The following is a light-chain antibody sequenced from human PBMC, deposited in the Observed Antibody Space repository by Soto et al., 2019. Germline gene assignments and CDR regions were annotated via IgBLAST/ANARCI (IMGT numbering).Light chain of an antibody. J-gene: IGKJ2*01. CDR1: QSISTY. CDR3: QQSYSSPYT. CDR2: AAS. Sequence: DIQMTQSPSSLSASVGDRVTITCRASQSISTYLNWYQQKPGKAPKLLIYAASSLQSGVPSRFSGSGSGTDFTLTISSLQPEDVGTYYCQQSYSSPYTFGQGTKVGIK. V-gene: IGKV1-39*01.